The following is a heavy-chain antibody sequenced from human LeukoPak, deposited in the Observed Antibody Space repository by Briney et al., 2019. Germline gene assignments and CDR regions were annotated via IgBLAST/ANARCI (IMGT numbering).Heavy chain of an antibody. CDR3: ARHADGGTDPLDY. V-gene: IGHV4-59*08. CDR1: GGSITSNY. CDR2: IHIIADS. J-gene: IGHJ4*02. Sequence: SETLSLTCTVSGGSITSNYWSWIRQPPGERLEHIGHIHIIADSNNNPSLKSRFTMSMDTSKNQFSLKLTSVTAADTAVYYCARHADGGTDPLDYWGQGTLATVSS. D-gene: IGHD1-26*01.